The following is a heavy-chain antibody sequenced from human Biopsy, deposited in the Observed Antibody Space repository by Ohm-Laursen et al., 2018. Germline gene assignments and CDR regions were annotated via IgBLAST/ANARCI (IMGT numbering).Heavy chain of an antibody. J-gene: IGHJ6*02. CDR3: ARGSGYFKLDV. CDR1: GESSSGYF. CDR2: INQSGST. Sequence: PSQTLSLTCAVNGESSSGYFWNWIHQPPGKGLEWIGEINQSGSTKYNPSLKRRATLSADSSNSQFSLRLTSVTAADTAIYYCARGSGYFKLDVWGQGTTVTVSS. V-gene: IGHV4-34*01. D-gene: IGHD5-12*01.